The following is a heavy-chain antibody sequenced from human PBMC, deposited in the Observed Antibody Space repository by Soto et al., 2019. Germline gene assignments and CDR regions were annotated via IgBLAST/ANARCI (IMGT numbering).Heavy chain of an antibody. CDR1: GFSLSTSGVG. J-gene: IGHJ5*02. Sequence: QITLKESGPTLVKPTQTLTLTCTFSGFSLSTSGVGVGWIRQPPGKALEWLALIYWNDDKRYSPSLKSRLTITKDTTKNQVVLTMTNMDPVDTATYYGAHSQNSWYGNWFDPWGQGTLVTVSS. CDR3: AHSQNSWYGNWFDP. V-gene: IGHV2-5*01. D-gene: IGHD6-13*01. CDR2: IYWNDDK.